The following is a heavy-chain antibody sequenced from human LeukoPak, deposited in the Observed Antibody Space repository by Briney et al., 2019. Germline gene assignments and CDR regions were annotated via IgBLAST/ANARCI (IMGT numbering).Heavy chain of an antibody. J-gene: IGHJ4*02. CDR2: ISGSGSTI. Sequence: PGGSLRLSCAVSGFTFSDHYMNWIRQAPGKGLEWVSYISGSGSTIYYADSARGRFTISRDNAKNSMYLQMNSLKAEDTAVYYCARDRIAARFDYWGQGALVTVSS. CDR1: GFTFSDHY. D-gene: IGHD6-6*01. CDR3: ARDRIAARFDY. V-gene: IGHV3-11*01.